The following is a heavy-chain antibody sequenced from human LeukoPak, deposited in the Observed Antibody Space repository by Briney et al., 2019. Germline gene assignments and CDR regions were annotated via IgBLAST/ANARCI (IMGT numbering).Heavy chain of an antibody. CDR2: INGDGGST. Sequence: GWSLRLSCAASGFTFSNYWMHWVRHAPGKGLVWVARINGDGGSTTFADSVKGRFTISRDNAKNTLFLQMNSLRADDTAVYYCTSIVGTPNAFDIWGQGTMVTVSS. V-gene: IGHV3-74*01. CDR1: GFTFSNYW. J-gene: IGHJ3*02. D-gene: IGHD1-26*01. CDR3: TSIVGTPNAFDI.